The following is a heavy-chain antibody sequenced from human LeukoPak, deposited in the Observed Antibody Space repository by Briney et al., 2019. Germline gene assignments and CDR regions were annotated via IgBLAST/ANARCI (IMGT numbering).Heavy chain of an antibody. D-gene: IGHD3-9*01. V-gene: IGHV3-64*01. CDR1: GFTFSSYA. Sequence: GGSLRLSCAASGFTFSSYAMHWVRQAPGKGLEYVSAISSNGGSTYYANSVKGRFTISRDNAKNSLFLQMNSLRAEDTAVYYCARDGVLRYFDYYYYYMDVWGKGTTVTISS. CDR3: ARDGVLRYFDYYYYYMDV. J-gene: IGHJ6*03. CDR2: ISSNGGST.